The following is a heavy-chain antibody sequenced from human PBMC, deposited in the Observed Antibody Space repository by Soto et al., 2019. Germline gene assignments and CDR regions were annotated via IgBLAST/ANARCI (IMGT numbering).Heavy chain of an antibody. J-gene: IGHJ6*02. D-gene: IGHD2-21*02. CDR2: ISRSGGST. CDR1: GFTLSSYA. CDR3: AKAICGGDCYPIWYYGMDV. V-gene: IGHV3-23*01. Sequence: PGGSLRLSCAASGFTLSSYAMTWVRQAPGKGLEWVSVISRSGGSTNYADSVKGRFTISRDNSKKRLYLQMNSLRAEDTAVYYCAKAICGGDCYPIWYYGMDVWGQGTTVTVSS.